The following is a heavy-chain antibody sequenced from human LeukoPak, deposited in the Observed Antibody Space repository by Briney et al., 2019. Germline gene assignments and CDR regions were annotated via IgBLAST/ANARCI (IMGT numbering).Heavy chain of an antibody. V-gene: IGHV4-4*07. CDR3: ARSNSGYQKPLDH. Sequence: SETLSLTCTVSGGSISSYYWSWIRQPAGKGLEWIGRIYTSGSTNYNPSLKSRVTISVDKSKNQFSLKLSSVTAADTAMFYCARSNSGYQKPLDHWGPGALVTISS. J-gene: IGHJ4*02. CDR2: IYTSGST. CDR1: GGSISSYY. D-gene: IGHD3-16*02.